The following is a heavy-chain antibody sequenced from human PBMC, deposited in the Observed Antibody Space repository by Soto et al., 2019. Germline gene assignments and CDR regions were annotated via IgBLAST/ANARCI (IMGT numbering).Heavy chain of an antibody. CDR2: IKEDGSEE. D-gene: IGHD3-16*01. V-gene: IGHV3-7*05. J-gene: IGHJ6*02. Sequence: EVQLVESGGGLVQPGGSLRLSCAASGFTFSTYWMNWVRQAPGKGLQWVANIKEDGSEEHYVDSVKGRFTISRDNAKYSLYLDMNSLRGEDTAVYYCARDWGAPGRGSALGYYYHFGMDVWGQGTTVTVPS. CDR1: GFTFSTYW. CDR3: ARDWGAPGRGSALGYYYHFGMDV.